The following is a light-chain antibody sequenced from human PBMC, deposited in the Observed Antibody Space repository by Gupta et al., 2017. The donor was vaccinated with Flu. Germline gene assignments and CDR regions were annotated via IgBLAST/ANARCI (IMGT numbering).Light chain of an antibody. J-gene: IGKJ4*01. Sequence: LSLSPGAGAIPSCRASQTINSNNDLGWYQQKAGQPPRLLISGASNRASGIPARFWASGSGTDFTLTISSLEPEDFAVYYCQQHSKWPLTFGGGTKVEIK. CDR3: QQHSKWPLT. CDR2: GAS. CDR1: QTINSNND. V-gene: IGKV3-11*01.